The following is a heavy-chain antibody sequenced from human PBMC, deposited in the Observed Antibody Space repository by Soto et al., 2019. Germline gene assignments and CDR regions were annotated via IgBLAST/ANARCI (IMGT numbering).Heavy chain of an antibody. CDR3: ARDGGGNSYYFDY. J-gene: IGHJ4*02. D-gene: IGHD2-21*02. CDR2: IKQDGSEK. CDR1: GFTFSSYW. V-gene: IGHV3-7*01. Sequence: EVQLVESGGGLVQPGGSLRLSCAASGFTFSSYWMSWVRQAPGEGLEWVANIKQDGSEKYYVDSVKGRFPISRDNAKNSLYLQMNSLRAEDTAVYYCARDGGGNSYYFDYWGQGTLVTVSS.